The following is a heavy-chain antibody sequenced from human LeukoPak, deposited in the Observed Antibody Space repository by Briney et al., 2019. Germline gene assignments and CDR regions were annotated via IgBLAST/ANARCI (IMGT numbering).Heavy chain of an antibody. CDR3: ARDDYGSGSYSTFDH. J-gene: IGHJ4*02. CDR1: GGPISSYY. Sequence: SETLSLTCTVSGGPISSYYWSWIRQPAGKGLEWIGRIYTSGSTNYNPSLKSRVTMSVDTSKNQFSLKLSSVTAADTAVYYCARDDYGSGSYSTFDHWGQGTLVTVSS. V-gene: IGHV4-4*07. D-gene: IGHD3-10*01. CDR2: IYTSGST.